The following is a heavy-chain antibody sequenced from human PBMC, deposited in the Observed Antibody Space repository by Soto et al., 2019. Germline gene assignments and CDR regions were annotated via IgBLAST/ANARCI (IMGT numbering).Heavy chain of an antibody. CDR3: AKDPSNDMTTVVKVNWFDP. CDR1: GFTFSSYA. D-gene: IGHD4-17*01. V-gene: IGHV3-23*01. J-gene: IGHJ5*02. Sequence: GGSLRLSCAASGFTFSSYAMSWVRQAPGKGLEWVSAISGSGGSTYYADSVKGRFTISRDNSKNTLYLQMNSLRAEDTAVYYCAKDPSNDMTTVVKVNWFDPWGQGTLVTVSS. CDR2: ISGSGGST.